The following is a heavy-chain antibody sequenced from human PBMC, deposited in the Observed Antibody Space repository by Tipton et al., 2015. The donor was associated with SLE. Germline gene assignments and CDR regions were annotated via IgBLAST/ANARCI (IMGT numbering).Heavy chain of an antibody. D-gene: IGHD3-3*01. CDR3: ARTLRGDGVVVGLDHYYMDV. J-gene: IGHJ6*03. V-gene: IGHV4-59*01. Sequence: TLSLTCTVSGGSISGCYWTWIRQPPGKGLEWIGHIYYSGSYYSGSTNYNPSLKSRVTISGDTSKDQFSLKLTSVTAADTAVYYCARTLRGDGVVVGLDHYYMDVWGKGTTVTVSS. CDR1: GGSISGCY. CDR2: IYYSGSYYSGST.